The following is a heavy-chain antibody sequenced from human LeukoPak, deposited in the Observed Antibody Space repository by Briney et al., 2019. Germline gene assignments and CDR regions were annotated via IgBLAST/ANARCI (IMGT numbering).Heavy chain of an antibody. CDR3: ARDNWGPDH. V-gene: IGHV3-74*01. Sequence: GSLTLSRAASGFTFTDYWIHWIRQAPGTGLMWVSHITSDGGRTDYADSVRGRFTMTRDNAKNTVYLQMNSLRVDDTAVYYCARDNWGPDHWGQGTLVTVSS. D-gene: IGHD7-27*01. CDR2: ITSDGGRT. J-gene: IGHJ4*02. CDR1: GFTFTDYW.